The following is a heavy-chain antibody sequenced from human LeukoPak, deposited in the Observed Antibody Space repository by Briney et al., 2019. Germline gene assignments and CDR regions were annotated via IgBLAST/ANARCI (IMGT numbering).Heavy chain of an antibody. CDR1: GGSISSSNW. V-gene: IGHV4-4*02. D-gene: IGHD6-13*01. J-gene: IGHJ4*02. CDR2: INHSGST. CDR3: ARGHRFRPRPVTGYSSSWYLAHFDY. Sequence: MASETLSLTCAVSGGSISSSNWWSWVRQPPGKGLEWIGEINHSGSTNYNPSLKSRVTISVDTSKNQFSLKLSSVTAADTAVYYCARGHRFRPRPVTGYSSSWYLAHFDYWGQGTLVTVSS.